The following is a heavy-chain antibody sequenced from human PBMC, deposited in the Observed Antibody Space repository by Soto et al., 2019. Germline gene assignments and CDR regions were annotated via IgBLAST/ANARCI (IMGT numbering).Heavy chain of an antibody. CDR1: GFTPRGYA. D-gene: IGHD6-6*01. Sequence: GGSLRLSCAASGFTPRGYAMDLVRQAPGKGLEYVSGISSNGVGTYYANSVQGRFTISRDNSKNTVYLQMGSLRPEDMAVYYCARRARPDFYYMDVWGKGTTVTVSS. J-gene: IGHJ6*03. CDR2: ISSNGVGT. V-gene: IGHV3-64*01. CDR3: ARRARPDFYYMDV.